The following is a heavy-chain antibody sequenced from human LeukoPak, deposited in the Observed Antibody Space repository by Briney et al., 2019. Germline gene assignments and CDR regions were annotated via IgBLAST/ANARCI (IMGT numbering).Heavy chain of an antibody. J-gene: IGHJ4*02. CDR1: GFTLSSYA. V-gene: IGHV3-30-3*01. D-gene: IGHD3-22*01. CDR2: ISYDGSNK. Sequence: GGSLRLSCAASGFTLSSYAMHWVRQAPGKGLEWVAIISYDGSNKYYADSVKGRFTISRDNSKNTLYLQMNSLRVEDTAMYYCARGADYYDTRRYQYYFDYWGQGALVTVSS. CDR3: ARGADYYDTRRYQYYFDY.